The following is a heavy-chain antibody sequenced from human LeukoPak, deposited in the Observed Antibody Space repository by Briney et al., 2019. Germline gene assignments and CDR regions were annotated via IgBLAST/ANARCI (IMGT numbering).Heavy chain of an antibody. CDR3: ARDRGLGAHNRFDP. CDR2: IYTSGST. V-gene: IGHV4-4*07. CDR1: GGSISSYY. D-gene: IGHD1-26*01. J-gene: IGHJ5*02. Sequence: SETLSLTCTVSGGSISSYYWSWIRQPAGKGLEWIGRIYTSGSTNYNPSLKSRVTMSVDTSKNQFSLKLSSVTAADTAVYYCARDRGLGAHNRFDPWGQGTLVTVSS.